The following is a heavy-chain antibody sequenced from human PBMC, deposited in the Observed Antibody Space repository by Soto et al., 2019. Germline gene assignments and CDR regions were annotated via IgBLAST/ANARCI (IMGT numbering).Heavy chain of an antibody. CDR3: ARSPTYSVDWFDS. J-gene: IGHJ5*01. CDR2: ITAGNGNT. V-gene: IGHV1-3*01. Sequence: QVQLVQSGADVKKPGASVKVSCKASGYTFTSYAMHWVRQSPGQRLEWMGWITAGNGNTKYSQKFQGRVAFTRDTSASTAYMELSSLRSEDTAVYYCARSPTYSVDWFDSWGQGTLVTVSS. D-gene: IGHD2-15*01. CDR1: GYTFTSYA.